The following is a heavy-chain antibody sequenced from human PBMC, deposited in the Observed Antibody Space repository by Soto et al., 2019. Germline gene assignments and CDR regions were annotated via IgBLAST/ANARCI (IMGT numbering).Heavy chain of an antibody. CDR3: ARVERGTATTVVDAFDI. J-gene: IGHJ3*02. D-gene: IGHD1-1*01. V-gene: IGHV4-34*01. CDR2: MSHSGGT. CDR1: GGSVSSGSYY. Sequence: QVQLQQWGAGLLKPSETLSLTCAVYGGSVSSGSYYWSWIRQSPGKGLEWIGEMSHSGGTHFNPSLKSRVTISVDTSKNQFSLKMSFVTAADTALYYCARVERGTATTVVDAFDIWGPGTMVTVSS.